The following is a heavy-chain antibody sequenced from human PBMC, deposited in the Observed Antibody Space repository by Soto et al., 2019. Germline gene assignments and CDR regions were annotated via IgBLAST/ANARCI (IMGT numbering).Heavy chain of an antibody. D-gene: IGHD6-6*01. Sequence: ASVKVSCKASGYTFTNYGSNWVRQAPGQGHEWMGWISAYSGATNYAQKLEGRVTMTTDTSTTTAYLDLRSLRSDDTAVYYCASRSGQLPYYFDYWGQGTLVTVS. V-gene: IGHV1-18*01. CDR1: GYTFTNYG. J-gene: IGHJ4*02. CDR3: ASRSGQLPYYFDY. CDR2: ISAYSGAT.